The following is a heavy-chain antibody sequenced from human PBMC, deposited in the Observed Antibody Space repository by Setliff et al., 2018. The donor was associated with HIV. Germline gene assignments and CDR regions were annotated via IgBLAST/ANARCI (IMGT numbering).Heavy chain of an antibody. Sequence: SETLSLTCDVSGYSMSSGYYWAWIRQSPERGLEWIASIYHGGSTYYNPSLKSRVTMSVDKSKNQFSLNLRSVTAADTAVYYCAKVAGAGSQRGLNAFDMWGQGTMVTVSS. CDR2: IYHGGST. J-gene: IGHJ3*02. CDR3: AKVAGAGSQRGLNAFDM. D-gene: IGHD1-26*01. V-gene: IGHV4-38-2*01. CDR1: GYSMSSGYY.